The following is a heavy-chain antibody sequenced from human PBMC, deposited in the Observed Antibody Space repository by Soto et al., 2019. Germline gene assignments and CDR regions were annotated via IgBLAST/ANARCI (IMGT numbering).Heavy chain of an antibody. D-gene: IGHD1-26*01. Sequence: RGESLKISCKGSGYNFASHWIGWVRQMPGKGLEWMGIILPADSYTTYSPSFQGQVTVSADQSISTVYLQWSSLKASDTAMYYCATLAGTGSYRDLYFDNWGQGTPVTVSS. J-gene: IGHJ4*02. CDR3: ATLAGTGSYRDLYFDN. V-gene: IGHV5-51*01. CDR1: GYNFASHW. CDR2: ILPADSYT.